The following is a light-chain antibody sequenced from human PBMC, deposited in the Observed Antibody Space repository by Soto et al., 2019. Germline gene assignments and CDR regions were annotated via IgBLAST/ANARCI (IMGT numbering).Light chain of an antibody. J-gene: IGLJ1*01. V-gene: IGLV2-14*01. Sequence: SALTQPASVSGSPGQSITISCTGTSSDVGGYNYVSWYQQHPGKAPKLLIYDVSYRPSGVSNRFSGSKSGNTAPLTISGLQAVDEAYYFCSSYTSTITFYVFGTGTKVTVL. CDR1: SSDVGGYNY. CDR3: SSYTSTITFYV. CDR2: DVS.